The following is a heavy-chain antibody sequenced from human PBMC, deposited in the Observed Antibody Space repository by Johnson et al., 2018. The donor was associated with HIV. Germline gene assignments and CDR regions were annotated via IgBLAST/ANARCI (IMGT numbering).Heavy chain of an antibody. CDR2: ISYDGSNK. D-gene: IGHD1-14*01. J-gene: IGHJ3*01. Sequence: QVQLVESGGGVVQPGRSLRLSCEVYGFTFRTYVMHWVRQAPGKGLEWVAVISYDGSNKYYADSVKGRFTISRDNSKNTRYLQMNSLRPEDTALYYCAKDQGGTYNLGAFDSWGQGTMVTVSS. CDR3: AKDQGGTYNLGAFDS. CDR1: GFTFRTYV. V-gene: IGHV3-30*18.